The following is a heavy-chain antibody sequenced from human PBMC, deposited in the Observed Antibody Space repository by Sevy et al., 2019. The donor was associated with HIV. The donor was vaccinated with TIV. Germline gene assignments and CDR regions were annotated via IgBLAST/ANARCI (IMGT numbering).Heavy chain of an antibody. Sequence: SGPTLVKPTQTLTLTCTFSGFSLSTSGVGVGWIRQPPGKALEWLALISWNDDKRYSPSLKSRLTITKDTSKNQVVLKMTNMDPVDTATYYCAHRESSSWYFWDFDYWGQGTLVTVSS. D-gene: IGHD6-13*01. J-gene: IGHJ4*02. CDR2: ISWNDDK. CDR3: AHRESSSWYFWDFDY. V-gene: IGHV2-5*01. CDR1: GFSLSTSGVG.